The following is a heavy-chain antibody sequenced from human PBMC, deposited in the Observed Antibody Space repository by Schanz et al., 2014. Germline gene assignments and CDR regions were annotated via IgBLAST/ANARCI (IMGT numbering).Heavy chain of an antibody. CDR3: ARGGSGSHYRLDY. D-gene: IGHD1-26*01. CDR2: ISASGGTT. V-gene: IGHV3-23*04. Sequence: EVQLVESGGGLVQPGGSLRLSCATSGLTFTSAWMSWVRQAPGKGLEWVSAISASGGTTYYADSVKGRFTISRDNSKNTLYLQMNSLRAEDTGLYFCARGGSGSHYRLDYWGQGTLVTVSS. CDR1: GLTFTSAW. J-gene: IGHJ4*02.